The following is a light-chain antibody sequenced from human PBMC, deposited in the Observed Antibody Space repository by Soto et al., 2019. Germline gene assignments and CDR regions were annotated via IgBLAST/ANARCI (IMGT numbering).Light chain of an antibody. V-gene: IGKV3-20*01. CDR2: GAS. J-gene: IGKJ1*01. CDR3: QQYGSSPAET. Sequence: EIVLTQSPGTLSLSPGESATLSCRASQTVRSTYLAWYQQKPGQAPRLLIYGASSRATGIPDRFSGSGSGTDFTLTISRLEPEDFAVYYCQQYGSSPAETFGQGTKVDIK. CDR1: QTVRSTY.